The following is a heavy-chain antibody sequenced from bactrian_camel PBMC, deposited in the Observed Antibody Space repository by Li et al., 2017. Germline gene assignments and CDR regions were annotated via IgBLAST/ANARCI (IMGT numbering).Heavy chain of an antibody. CDR2: IYSEDRRS. Sequence: VQLVESGGGLVQPGGSLRLSCAASLNPDSTYCLGWFHQAPGKEREAVALIYSEDRRSYYVDSVKGRFTISKDTAKNTLYLQMNSLKPEDTATYYCAADTYPCITSIKTDGVASLLGIWGQGTQVTVS. J-gene: IGHJ4*01. CDR3: AADTYPCITSIKTDGVASLLGI. V-gene: IGHV3S54*01. CDR1: LNPDSTYC. D-gene: IGHD3*01.